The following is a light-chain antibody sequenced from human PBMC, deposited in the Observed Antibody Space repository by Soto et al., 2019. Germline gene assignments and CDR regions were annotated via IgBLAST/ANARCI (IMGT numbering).Light chain of an antibody. CDR1: QSVSSNY. CDR3: QVYGNSRT. Sequence: EIVLTQSPGTLSLSPGERATLSCRASQSVSSNYLAWYQQRPGQAPRLLIYGASSRATGIPDRFSGSGSGTDITLTISRLEPEDFTVYYCQVYGNSRTFGQGTKVEVK. CDR2: GAS. V-gene: IGKV3-20*01. J-gene: IGKJ1*01.